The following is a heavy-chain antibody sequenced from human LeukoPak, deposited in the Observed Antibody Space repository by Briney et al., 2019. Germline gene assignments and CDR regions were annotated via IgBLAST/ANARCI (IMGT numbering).Heavy chain of an antibody. CDR1: GGSISSSSYY. V-gene: IGHV4-39*01. CDR3: ASGRPNSSSWLYYYYYMDV. J-gene: IGHJ6*03. D-gene: IGHD6-13*01. CDR2: IYYSGST. Sequence: SETLSLTCTVSGGSISSSSYYWGWIRQPPGKGLEWIRSIYYSGSTYYNPSLKSRVTISVDTSKNQFSLKLSPVTAADTAVYYCASGRPNSSSWLYYYYYMDVWGKGTTVTVSS.